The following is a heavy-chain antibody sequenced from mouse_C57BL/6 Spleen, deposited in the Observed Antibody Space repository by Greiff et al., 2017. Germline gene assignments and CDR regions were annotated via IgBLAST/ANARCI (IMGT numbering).Heavy chain of an antibody. CDR3: ARCDYGSSPHY. J-gene: IGHJ2*01. Sequence: QVQLKQPGAELVMPGASVKLSCKASGYTFTSYWMHWVKQRPGQGLEWIGEIDPSDSYTNYNQKFKGKSTLTVDKSSSTAYMQLSSLTSADSAVYYCARCDYGSSPHYWGQGTTLTVSS. D-gene: IGHD1-1*01. V-gene: IGHV1-69*01. CDR2: IDPSDSYT. CDR1: GYTFTSYW.